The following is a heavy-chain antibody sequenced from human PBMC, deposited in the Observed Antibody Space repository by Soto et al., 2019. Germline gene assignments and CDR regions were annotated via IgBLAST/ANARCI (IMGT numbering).Heavy chain of an antibody. CDR3: ARDLITMVRGGKNYHYYSMDV. D-gene: IGHD3-10*01. CDR2: IYYSGST. V-gene: IGHV4-59*01. Sequence: PSETLSLTCTVSGGSISSYYWSWIRQPPGKGLEWIGYIYYSGSTNYNPSLKSRVTISVDTSKNQFSLKLSSVTAADTAVYYCARDLITMVRGGKNYHYYSMDVWGQGTTVTVSS. CDR1: GGSISSYY. J-gene: IGHJ6*02.